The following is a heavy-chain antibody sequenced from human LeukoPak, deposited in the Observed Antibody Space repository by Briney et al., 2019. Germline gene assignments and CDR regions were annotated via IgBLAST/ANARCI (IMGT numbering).Heavy chain of an antibody. CDR3: ARRCYDSSGSPFDY. CDR1: GGSISSGGYY. V-gene: IGHV4-31*03. CDR2: IYYSGST. D-gene: IGHD3-22*01. Sequence: PSETLSLTCTVSGGSISSGGYYWSWIRQHPGKGLEWIGYIYYSGSTYYNPSLKSRVTISVDTSKNQFSLKLSSVTAADTAVYYCARRCYDSSGSPFDYWGQGTLVTVSS. J-gene: IGHJ4*02.